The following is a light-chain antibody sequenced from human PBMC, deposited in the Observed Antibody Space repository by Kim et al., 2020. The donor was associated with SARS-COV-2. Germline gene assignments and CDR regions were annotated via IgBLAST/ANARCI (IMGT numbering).Light chain of an antibody. CDR1: SSTIGSNP. Sequence: GQRVTIPCPRVSSTIGSNPVNWYRQLPGTAPKLLIHSNSQRHSGVPDRFSGSKSDTSASLAISGLQSEDEAAYYCASWDDRLNAYVFGSGTKVTVL. CDR3: ASWDDRLNAYV. J-gene: IGLJ1*01. CDR2: SNS. V-gene: IGLV1-44*01.